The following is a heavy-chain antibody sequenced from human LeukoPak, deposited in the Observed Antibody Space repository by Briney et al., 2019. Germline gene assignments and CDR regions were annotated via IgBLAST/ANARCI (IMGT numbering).Heavy chain of an antibody. D-gene: IGHD3-3*01. CDR2: TYYRSKWYN. CDR1: GDSVSSNSAA. V-gene: IGHV6-1*01. CDR3: AREKPVQYYDFWSGYCPFDY. Sequence: SQTLSLTCAISGDSVSSNSAAWNWIRQSPSRGLEWLGRTYYRSKWYNDYAVSVKSRITINPDTSKNQFSLQLNSVTPEDTAVYYCAREKPVQYYDFWSGYCPFDYWGQGTLVTVSS. J-gene: IGHJ4*02.